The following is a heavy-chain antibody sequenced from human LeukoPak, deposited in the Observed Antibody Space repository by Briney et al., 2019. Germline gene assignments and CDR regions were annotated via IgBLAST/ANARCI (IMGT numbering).Heavy chain of an antibody. D-gene: IGHD5-18*01. CDR1: GGSISSYY. CDR3: ARGSYGYSAPGRPDYYYYGMDV. V-gene: IGHV4-4*07. J-gene: IGHJ6*02. CDR2: IYTSGST. Sequence: PSETLSLTCTVSGGSISSYYWSWIRQPAGKGLEWIGRIYTSGSTNYNPSLKSRVTMSVDTSKNQFSLKLSSVTDADTAVYYCARGSYGYSAPGRPDYYYYGMDVWGQGTTVTVSS.